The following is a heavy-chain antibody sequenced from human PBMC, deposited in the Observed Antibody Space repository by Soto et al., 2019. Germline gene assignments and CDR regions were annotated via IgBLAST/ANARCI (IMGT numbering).Heavy chain of an antibody. V-gene: IGHV1-69*01. Sequence: QVQLVQSGAEVKKPGSSVKVSCKASGGTFSSYAISWVRQAPGQGLEWMGGIIPIFGTANYAQKFQGRVTSTADESTSTAYMRLSSLRSEDTAVYYCARDKGMVLGVSTDYGMDVWGQGTTVTVSS. CDR2: IIPIFGTA. J-gene: IGHJ6*02. D-gene: IGHD3-10*01. CDR3: ARDKGMVLGVSTDYGMDV. CDR1: GGTFSSYA.